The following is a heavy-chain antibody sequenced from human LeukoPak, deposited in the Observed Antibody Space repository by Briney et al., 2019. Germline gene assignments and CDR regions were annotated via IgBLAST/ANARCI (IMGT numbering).Heavy chain of an antibody. D-gene: IGHD6-19*01. CDR1: GFNFGSYG. CDR3: ATHHREGVTGREYFQH. V-gene: IGHV3-30*03. J-gene: IGHJ1*01. Sequence: GGSLRLSCAASGFNFGSYGMHWVRQAPGKGLEGVAFISYDGNNKYYADSVKGRFTISRDNSKNTLYLQMISLRAEDTAVYYCATHHREGVTGREYFQHWGQGTLVTVSS. CDR2: ISYDGNNK.